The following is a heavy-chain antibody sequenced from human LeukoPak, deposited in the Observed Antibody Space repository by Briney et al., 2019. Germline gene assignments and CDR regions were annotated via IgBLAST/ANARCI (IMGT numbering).Heavy chain of an antibody. V-gene: IGHV3-7*01. Sequence: PGGSLRLSCAAFGFTFRSYSMSWVRQAPGKGLEWVANIRQDGSEKYYVDSVKGRFTISRDDAKNSLYLQMNSLRADDTAVYYCARVNYYYDSSGYYRALSFDYWGQGTLVTVSS. D-gene: IGHD3-22*01. CDR1: GFTFRSYS. CDR2: IRQDGSEK. J-gene: IGHJ4*02. CDR3: ARVNYYYDSSGYYRALSFDY.